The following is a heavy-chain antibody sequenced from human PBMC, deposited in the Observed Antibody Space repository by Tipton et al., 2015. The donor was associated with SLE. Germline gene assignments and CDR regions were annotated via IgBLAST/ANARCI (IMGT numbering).Heavy chain of an antibody. CDR1: GGFISSYS. V-gene: IGHV4-4*08. J-gene: IGHJ4*02. Sequence: TLSLTCTVSGGFISSYSWSWIRQPPGKGLEWIGYIYTSGSTNYNPSLKSRVTISVDTSKNQFSLKLTSVTAADTAVYYCAREVRGVIMEYFDYWGQGALVTVSS. CDR2: IYTSGST. D-gene: IGHD3-10*01. CDR3: AREVRGVIMEYFDY.